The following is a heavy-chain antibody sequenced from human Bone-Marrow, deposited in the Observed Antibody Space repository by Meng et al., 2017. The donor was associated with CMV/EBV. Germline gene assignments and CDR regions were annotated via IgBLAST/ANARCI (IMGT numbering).Heavy chain of an antibody. Sequence: ASVKVSCKASGYTFTGYYMHWVRQAPGQGLEWMGWINPNSGGTNYAQKFQGRVTMTRDTSISTAYMELSRLRSDDTAVYYCARANPYYYDSSAPEGGAVDIWGQGTMVTVSS. D-gene: IGHD3-22*01. CDR1: GYTFTGYY. J-gene: IGHJ3*02. CDR2: INPNSGGT. CDR3: ARANPYYYDSSAPEGGAVDI. V-gene: IGHV1-2*02.